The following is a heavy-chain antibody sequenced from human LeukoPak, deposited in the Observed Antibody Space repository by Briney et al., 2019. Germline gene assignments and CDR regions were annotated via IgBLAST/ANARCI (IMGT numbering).Heavy chain of an antibody. D-gene: IGHD1-20*01. J-gene: IGHJ4*02. CDR3: ARGTNWNDEAAHFDY. CDR2: IYYSGST. CDR1: GGSISSYY. V-gene: IGHV4-59*01. Sequence: PSETLSLTCTVSGGSISSYYWSWIRQPPGKGLEWIGYIYYSGSTNYNPSLKSRVTISVDTSKNQFSPKLSSVTAADTAVYYCARGTNWNDEAAHFDYWGQGTLVTVSS.